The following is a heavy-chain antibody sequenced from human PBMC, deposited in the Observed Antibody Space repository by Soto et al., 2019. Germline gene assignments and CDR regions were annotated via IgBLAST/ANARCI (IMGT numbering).Heavy chain of an antibody. CDR3: ARSGGLTYYYYGMDV. V-gene: IGHV4-39*07. D-gene: IGHD2-8*02. CDR2: INHSGST. J-gene: IGHJ6*02. CDR1: GGSISSGDYY. Sequence: PSETLSLTCTVSGGSISSGDYYWSWIRQPPGKGLEWIGEINHSGSTNYNPSLKSRVTISVDTSKNQFSLKLSSVTAADTAVYYCARSGGLTYYYYGMDVWGQGTTVTVSS.